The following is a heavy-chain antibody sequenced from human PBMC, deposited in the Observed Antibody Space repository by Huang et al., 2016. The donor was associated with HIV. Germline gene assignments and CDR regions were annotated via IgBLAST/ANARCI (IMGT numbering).Heavy chain of an antibody. CDR2: SNHSGST. CDR1: GGSLSGYY. V-gene: IGHV4-34*01. J-gene: IGHJ6*03. CDR3: ARGGATVTTSPGFEYYMDV. D-gene: IGHD4-4*01. Sequence: QVQLQQWGAGLLKPSGTLSLTCAVYGGSLSGYYWAWIRQSPVKGLEWIGESNHSGSTNYRPSLKNRVIISVDKSKNQVALKLTSVTSADTAVYYCARGGATVTTSPGFEYYMDVWGKGTTVTVSS.